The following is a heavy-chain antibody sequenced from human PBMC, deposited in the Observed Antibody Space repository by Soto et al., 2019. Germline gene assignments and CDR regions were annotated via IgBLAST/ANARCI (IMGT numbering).Heavy chain of an antibody. Sequence: GGSLRLSCAASGFTVSSNYMSWVRQAPGKGLEWVSVIYSGGSTYYADSVKGRFTISRDNSKNTLYLQMNSLRAEDTAVYYCARDKHGVDPYYYYMDVWGKGTTVTVSS. CDR1: GFTVSSNY. CDR3: ARDKHGVDPYYYYMDV. D-gene: IGHD4-17*01. CDR2: IYSGGST. V-gene: IGHV3-66*01. J-gene: IGHJ6*03.